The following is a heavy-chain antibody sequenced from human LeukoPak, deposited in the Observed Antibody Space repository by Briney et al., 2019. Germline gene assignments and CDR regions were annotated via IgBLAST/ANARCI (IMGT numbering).Heavy chain of an antibody. CDR2: IIPIFGTA. CDR1: GGTFSSYA. CDR3: AREGGYYFDY. V-gene: IGHV1-69*05. J-gene: IGHJ4*02. D-gene: IGHD3-16*01. Sequence: SVKVSCKASGGTFSSYAISWVRQAPGQGLEWMGRIIPIFGTANYAQKFQGRVTIITDESTSTAYMELSSLRSEDTAVYYCAREGGYYFDYWGQGTLVTVSS.